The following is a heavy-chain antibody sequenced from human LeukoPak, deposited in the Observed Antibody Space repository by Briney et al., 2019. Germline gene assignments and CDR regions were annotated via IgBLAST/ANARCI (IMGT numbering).Heavy chain of an antibody. J-gene: IGHJ4*02. V-gene: IGHV1-2*02. CDR1: GYTFAGYF. CDR3: ARDQGYGSLGYSFDY. D-gene: IGHD3-10*01. CDR2: INPNSGGT. Sequence: ASVKVSCKTSGYTFAGYFVHWVRQAPGQGLEWMGWINPNSGGTNYTQNFQGRVTITRDTSITTAYMELSRLTSDDTALYYCARDQGYGSLGYSFDYWGQGTRVTVSS.